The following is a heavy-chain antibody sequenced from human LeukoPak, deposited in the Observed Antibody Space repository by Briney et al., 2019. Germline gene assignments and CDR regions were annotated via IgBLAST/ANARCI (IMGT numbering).Heavy chain of an antibody. CDR2: ISGSGGST. V-gene: IGHV3-23*01. CDR1: GFTFSSYA. Sequence: GGSLRLSCAASGFTFSSYAMSWVRQAPGKGLEWVSAISGSGGSTYYADSVKGRFTISRDNSKNTLYLQMNSLRAEDTAVYYWAKVPVRSSSWYDFDYGGQETLVTVPS. D-gene: IGHD6-13*01. CDR3: AKVPVRSSSWYDFDY. J-gene: IGHJ4*02.